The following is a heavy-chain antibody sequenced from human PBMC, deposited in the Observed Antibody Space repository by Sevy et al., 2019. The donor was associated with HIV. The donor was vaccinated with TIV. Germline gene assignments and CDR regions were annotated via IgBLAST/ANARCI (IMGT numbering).Heavy chain of an antibody. J-gene: IGHJ5*01. CDR1: GFTFSAYS. CDR3: ARAGGDCYSKNECWFVS. V-gene: IGHV3-48*01. Sequence: GGSLRLSCAASGFTFSAYSMNWVRQAPGKGLEWVSYISSSSGTIYYADSVKGQLTISRENAKSSLYLQMNGLRAEDTAVYYCARAGGDCYSKNECWFVSWGQGTLVTVSS. D-gene: IGHD2-21*01. CDR2: ISSSSGTI.